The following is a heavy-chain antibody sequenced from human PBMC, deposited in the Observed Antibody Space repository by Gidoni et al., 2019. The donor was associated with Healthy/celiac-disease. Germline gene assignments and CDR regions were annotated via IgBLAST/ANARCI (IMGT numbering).Heavy chain of an antibody. J-gene: IGHJ3*02. CDR2: ISGSGGST. CDR1: GFPFSSYA. Sequence: EVQPLASGGGLVQPGGSLRLDCAASGFPFSSYAMSWVRQAPGKGLEWVSAISGSGGSTYYADSVKGRFTISRDNSKNTLYLQMNSLRAEDRAVYYCAVGVSFDIWGQGTMVTVSP. V-gene: IGHV3-23*01. CDR3: AVGVSFDI. D-gene: IGHD2-8*01.